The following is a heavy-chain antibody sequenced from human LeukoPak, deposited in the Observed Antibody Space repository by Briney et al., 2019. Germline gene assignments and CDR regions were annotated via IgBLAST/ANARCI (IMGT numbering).Heavy chain of an antibody. CDR2: INWNGGST. V-gene: IGHV3-20*04. CDR1: GFTFSRYG. J-gene: IGHJ4*02. CDR3: ARGGWFGELLFDY. D-gene: IGHD3-10*01. Sequence: GGSLRLSCAASGFTFSRYGMSWVRQAPGKGLEWISGINWNGGSTGYADSVKGRFTISRDNAKNSLYLQMNSLRAEDTALYYCARGGWFGELLFDYWGQGTLVTVSS.